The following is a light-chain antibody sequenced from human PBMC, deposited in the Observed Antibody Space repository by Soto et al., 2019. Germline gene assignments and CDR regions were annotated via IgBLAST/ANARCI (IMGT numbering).Light chain of an antibody. V-gene: IGKV3-20*01. CDR2: GAS. Sequence: ISLTLSPGTLSLSPGEGATLSCRAGQTVATNNVAWYQQRPGQAPRLLIYGASTRSTGIADRFSGSGSGTDFTLTISRLEPEDFAMYYCQLYGRSLRAPFGQGTRLEIK. J-gene: IGKJ5*01. CDR1: QTVATNN. CDR3: QLYGRSLRAP.